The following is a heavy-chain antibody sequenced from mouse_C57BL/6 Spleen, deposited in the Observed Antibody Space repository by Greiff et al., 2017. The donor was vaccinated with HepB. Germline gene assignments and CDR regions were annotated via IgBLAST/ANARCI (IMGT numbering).Heavy chain of an antibody. CDR2: IDPNSGGT. CDR3: AREGLRYYFDY. Sequence: QVQLQQPGAELVKPGASVKLSCKASGYTFTSYWMHWVKQRPGLGLEWIGRIDPNSGGTKYNEKFKSKATLTVDKPSSPAYMQLSSLTSEDSAVYYCAREGLRYYFDYWGQGTTLTVSS. CDR1: GYTFTSYW. V-gene: IGHV1-72*01. J-gene: IGHJ2*01. D-gene: IGHD3-1*01.